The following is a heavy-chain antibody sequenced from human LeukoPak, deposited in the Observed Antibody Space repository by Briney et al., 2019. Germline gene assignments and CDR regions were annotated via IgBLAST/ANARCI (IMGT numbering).Heavy chain of an antibody. CDR3: ARASSGYYAYHLDFQH. Sequence: SVKVSCKASGGTFSSYAISWVRQAPGQGLEWMEGIIPIFGTANYAQKFQGRVTITADESTSTAYMELSSLRSEDTAVYYCARASSGYYAYHLDFQHWGQGTLVTVSS. CDR2: IIPIFGTA. CDR1: GGTFSSYA. D-gene: IGHD3-22*01. V-gene: IGHV1-69*13. J-gene: IGHJ1*01.